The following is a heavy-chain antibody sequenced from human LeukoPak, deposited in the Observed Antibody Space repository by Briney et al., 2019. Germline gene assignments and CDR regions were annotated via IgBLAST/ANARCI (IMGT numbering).Heavy chain of an antibody. V-gene: IGHV1-69*13. J-gene: IGHJ3*02. Sequence: SVTLSCMASGGTFSSYAISWVRQAPGQGLEWMGGIIPIFGTANYAQKFQGRVTITVDESTSTAYMELSSLRSEDTAVYYCAREEREYCGGDCNDAFDIWGQGTMVTVSS. D-gene: IGHD2-21*02. CDR3: AREEREYCGGDCNDAFDI. CDR1: GGTFSSYA. CDR2: IIPIFGTA.